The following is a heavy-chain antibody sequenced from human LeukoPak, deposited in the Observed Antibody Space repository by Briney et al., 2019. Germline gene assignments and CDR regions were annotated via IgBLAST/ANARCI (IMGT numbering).Heavy chain of an antibody. CDR1: GGSISSYY. CDR2: IYYSGST. J-gene: IGHJ4*02. Sequence: SQTLSLTCTVSGGSISSYYWSWIRQPPGKGLEWIGYIYYSGSTNYNPSLKSRVTISVDTSKNQFSLKLSSVTAADTAVYYCARVYKGDLTGIDYWGQGTLVTVSS. V-gene: IGHV4-59*01. D-gene: IGHD7-27*01. CDR3: ARVYKGDLTGIDY.